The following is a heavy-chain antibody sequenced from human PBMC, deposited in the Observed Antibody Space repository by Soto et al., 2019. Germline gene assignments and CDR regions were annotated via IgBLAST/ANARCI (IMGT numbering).Heavy chain of an antibody. CDR1: GFTVTKNY. D-gene: IGHD3-10*01. J-gene: IGHJ3*02. Sequence: EVQLVESGGGLIQPGGSLRLSCAASGFTVTKNYMNWVRQAPGKGLEWVSVIYSGGSTNYADSVKGRFTISRDNSKNTVHRQRTSLTVEDTSVYYCARDCYGSGTVKAFDIWGQGTMVTVSS. V-gene: IGHV3-53*01. CDR2: IYSGGST. CDR3: ARDCYGSGTVKAFDI.